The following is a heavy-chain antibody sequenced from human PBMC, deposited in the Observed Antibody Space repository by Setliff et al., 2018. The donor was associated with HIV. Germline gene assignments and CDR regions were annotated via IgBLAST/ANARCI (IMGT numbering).Heavy chain of an antibody. D-gene: IGHD3-10*01. J-gene: IGHJ4*02. Sequence: GASVKVSCKASGYTFTGYYMHWVRQAPGQGLEWMGWINPNSGGTNYAQKFQGRLTITADPSTDTMYLELSSLRSDDTAVYFCATLWLMYYDYWGQGTLVT. CDR2: INPNSGGT. CDR3: ATLWLMYYDY. V-gene: IGHV1-2*02. CDR1: GYTFTGYY.